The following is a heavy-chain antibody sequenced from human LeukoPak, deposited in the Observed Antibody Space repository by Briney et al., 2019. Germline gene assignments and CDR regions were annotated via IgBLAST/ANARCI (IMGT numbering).Heavy chain of an antibody. CDR3: ARDHWNFDR. V-gene: IGHV3-30*03. CDR1: RFTFSSYG. CDR2: ISYDGSNK. J-gene: IGHJ5*02. D-gene: IGHD1-1*01. Sequence: GGSLRLSCAASRFTFSSYGMHWVRQAPGKGPEWVAVISYDGSNKYYADSVKGRFTISRDNSKNTLYLQMNSLRAEDTAVYYCARDHWNFDRWGQGALVTVSS.